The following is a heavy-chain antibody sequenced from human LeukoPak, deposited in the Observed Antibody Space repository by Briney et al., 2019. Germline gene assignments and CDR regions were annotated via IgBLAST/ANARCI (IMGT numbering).Heavy chain of an antibody. J-gene: IGHJ4*02. D-gene: IGHD3-3*01. V-gene: IGHV1-2*02. CDR1: GYTFTGYY. CDR2: INPNSGGT. CDR3: ARSHYDFWSGYYTTYFDY. Sequence: ASVKVSCKASGYTFTGYYMHWVRQAPGQGLEWMGWINPNSGGTNYAQKFQGRVTMTRDTSISTAYMELSRLRSDDTAVYYCARSHYDFWSGYYTTYFDYWVQGTLVTVPS.